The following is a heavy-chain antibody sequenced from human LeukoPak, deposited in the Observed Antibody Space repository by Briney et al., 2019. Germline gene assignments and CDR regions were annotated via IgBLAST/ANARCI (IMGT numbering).Heavy chain of an antibody. V-gene: IGHV1-69*04. CDR3: ARDNIDGWINY. CDR2: IIPILGIA. D-gene: IGHD2-2*03. Sequence: SVKVSCKASGGTFSSYTISWVRQAPGQGLEWMGRIIPILGIANYAQKFQGRVTITADKSTSTAYMELSSLRSEDTAVYFCARDNIDGWINYWGQGTLVTVSS. J-gene: IGHJ4*02. CDR1: GGTFSSYT.